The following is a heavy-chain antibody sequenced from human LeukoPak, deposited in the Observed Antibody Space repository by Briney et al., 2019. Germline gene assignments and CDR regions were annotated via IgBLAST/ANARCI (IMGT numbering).Heavy chain of an antibody. Sequence: GGSLRLSCAASGFTFSDYYMSWIRQAPGKGLEWVSYISSSSSYTNYADSVKGRFTISRDNAKNPLYLQMNSLRAEDTAVYYCARDYDILTGPAYWGQGTLVTVSS. CDR2: ISSSSSYT. CDR3: ARDYDILTGPAY. J-gene: IGHJ4*02. V-gene: IGHV3-11*05. D-gene: IGHD3-9*01. CDR1: GFTFSDYY.